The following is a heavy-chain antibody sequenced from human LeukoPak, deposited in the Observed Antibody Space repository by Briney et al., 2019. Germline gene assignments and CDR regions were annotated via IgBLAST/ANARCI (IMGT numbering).Heavy chain of an antibody. V-gene: IGHV1-46*01. CDR3: ARTGLGGCSSTSCHPGW. CDR1: GYTFTSYY. D-gene: IGHD2-2*01. J-gene: IGHJ4*02. CDR2: TNPSGGST. Sequence: RASVKVSCKASGYTFTSYYMHWVRQAPGQGLEWMGITNPSGGSTSYAQKFQGRVTMTRDTSTSTVYMELSSLRSEDTAVYYCARTGLGGCSSTSCHPGWWGQGTLVTVSS.